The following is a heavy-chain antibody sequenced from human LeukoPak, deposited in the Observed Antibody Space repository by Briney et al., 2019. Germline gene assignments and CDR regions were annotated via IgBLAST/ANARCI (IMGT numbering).Heavy chain of an antibody. D-gene: IGHD7-27*01. J-gene: IGHJ4*02. V-gene: IGHV4-4*02. Sequence: PSETLSLTCAVSGGSISAHAWWTWVRQPPGKGLEWIGEIYHSGSTNYSPSLRSRVTISVDKPDNRFSLRLNSVTAADTAVYYCASRRELTGEPYWGQGTLVTVSS. CDR3: ASRRELTGEPY. CDR2: IYHSGST. CDR1: GGSISAHAW.